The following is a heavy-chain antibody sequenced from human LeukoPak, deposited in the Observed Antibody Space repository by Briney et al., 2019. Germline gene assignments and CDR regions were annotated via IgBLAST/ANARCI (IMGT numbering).Heavy chain of an antibody. CDR3: AKAVYYDMLTGINSDYFDY. V-gene: IGHV3-23*01. J-gene: IGHJ4*02. CDR1: GFTFSSYA. Sequence: GGSLRLSCAASGFTFSSYAMSWVRQAPGKGLEWVSAISGSGGSTYYADSVKGRFTISRDNSKNTLYLQMNSLRAEDTAVYYCAKAVYYDMLTGINSDYFDYWGQGTLVTVSS. D-gene: IGHD3-9*01. CDR2: ISGSGGST.